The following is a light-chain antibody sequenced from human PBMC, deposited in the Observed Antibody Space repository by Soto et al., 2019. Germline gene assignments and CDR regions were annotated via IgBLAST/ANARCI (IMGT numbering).Light chain of an antibody. V-gene: IGKV1-12*01. CDR1: QGISNW. CDR3: QHTNSFSPPT. Sequence: DIQMTQSPSSVSASVGDRVTITCRASQGISNWLACYQQRPGKAPKLLIYSASSLPSGVPPRFSGGAAGNPSSHIITSLQTNDFATYYQQHTNSFSPPTLGAGTKVQLK. J-gene: IGKJ4*01. CDR2: SAS.